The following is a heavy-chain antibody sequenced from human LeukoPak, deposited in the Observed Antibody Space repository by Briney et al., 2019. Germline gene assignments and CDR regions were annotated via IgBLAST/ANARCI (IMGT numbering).Heavy chain of an antibody. Sequence: GGSLRLSCAASGFTFSSYWMSWVRQAPGKGLEWVANIKKDGSEKYYVDSVKGRFTISRDNAKTSLYLQMNSLRAEDTAVYYCARDWRYCSGGSCSNFDYWGQGTLVTVSS. CDR2: IKKDGSEK. CDR1: GFTFSSYW. V-gene: IGHV3-7*01. J-gene: IGHJ4*02. CDR3: ARDWRYCSGGSCSNFDY. D-gene: IGHD2-15*01.